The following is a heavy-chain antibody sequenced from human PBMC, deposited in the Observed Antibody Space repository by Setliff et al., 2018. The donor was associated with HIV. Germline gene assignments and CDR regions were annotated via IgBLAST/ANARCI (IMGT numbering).Heavy chain of an antibody. D-gene: IGHD1-26*01. CDR3: ARGTRVGANDAFDI. J-gene: IGHJ3*02. CDR2: INAGNGNT. Sequence: ASVKVSCKASGYTFTNYAIHWVRQAPGQRLEWMGWINAGNGNTKFSQKFQGRVTITRDTSASTAYMELSSLRSEDTAVYYCARGTRVGANDAFDIWGQGTMVTVSS. V-gene: IGHV1-3*01. CDR1: GYTFTNYA.